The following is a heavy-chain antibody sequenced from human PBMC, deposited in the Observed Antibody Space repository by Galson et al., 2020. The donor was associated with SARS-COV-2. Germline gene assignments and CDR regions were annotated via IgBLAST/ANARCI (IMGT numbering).Heavy chain of an antibody. J-gene: IGHJ6*02. Sequence: GESLKISCAASGFTFSSYSMNWVRQAPGKGLEWVSYISSSSSTIYYADSVKGRFTISRDNAKNSLYLQMNSLRDEDTAVYYCARVYYDSSGYYWVYYYYGMDVWGQGTTVTVSS. D-gene: IGHD3-22*01. V-gene: IGHV3-48*02. CDR1: GFTFSSYS. CDR3: ARVYYDSSGYYWVYYYYGMDV. CDR2: ISSSSSTI.